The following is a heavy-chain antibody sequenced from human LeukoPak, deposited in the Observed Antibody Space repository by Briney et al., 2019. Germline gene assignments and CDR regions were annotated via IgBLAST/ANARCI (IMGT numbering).Heavy chain of an antibody. V-gene: IGHV3-23*01. CDR1: GFTSSSYA. Sequence: PGGSLRLSCAASGFTSSSYAMSWVRQAPGKGLEWVSAISGSGGSTYYADSVKGRFTISRDNSKNTLYLQMNSLRAEDTAVYYCAKRNRIAVAGSVFDYWGQGTLVTVSS. CDR2: ISGSGGST. CDR3: AKRNRIAVAGSVFDY. D-gene: IGHD6-19*01. J-gene: IGHJ4*02.